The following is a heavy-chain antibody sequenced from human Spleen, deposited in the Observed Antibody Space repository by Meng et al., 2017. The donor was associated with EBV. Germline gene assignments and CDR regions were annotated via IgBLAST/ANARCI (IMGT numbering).Heavy chain of an antibody. CDR2: VNHSGGD. Sequence: EARTALAAVSGTLSSTCDIFRSYITHGVCRSPVRKLQGMGLKWIGEVNHSGGDSYHPSLKSSVTISLDMSKDQFSLRLSSVTAADTGVYYCARAGYHRPASEYWGQGTLVTVSS. J-gene: IGHJ4*02. CDR1: RSYITHGVC. V-gene: IGHV4-4*02. CDR3: ARAGYHRPASEY. D-gene: IGHD2-15*01.